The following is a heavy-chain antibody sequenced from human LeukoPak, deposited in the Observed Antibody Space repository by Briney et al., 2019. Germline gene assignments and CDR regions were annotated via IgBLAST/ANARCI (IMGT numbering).Heavy chain of an antibody. CDR3: ARDHSSSWDDAFDI. CDR1: GFTFSDYY. D-gene: IGHD6-13*01. V-gene: IGHV3-11*04. Sequence: PGGSLRLSCAASGFTFSDYYMSWIRQAPGKGLEWVSYISSSGSTIYYADSVKGRFTISRDNAKNSLYLQMNSLRAEDTAVYYCARDHSSSWDDAFDIWGQGTMVTVSS. J-gene: IGHJ3*02. CDR2: ISSSGSTI.